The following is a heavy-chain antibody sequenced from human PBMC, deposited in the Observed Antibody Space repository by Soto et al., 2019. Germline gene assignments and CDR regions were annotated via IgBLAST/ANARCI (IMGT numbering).Heavy chain of an antibody. Sequence: PGGSLRLSCAASGFTFSTYVMSWVRQAPGKGLEWVSTIIGSGTSTYYADSVKGRFTISRDNSRNTLYLQLNSLRAEDTAIYYCARAGAAPYYYYGLDVWGQGTTVTVSS. V-gene: IGHV3-23*01. D-gene: IGHD3-10*01. CDR2: IIGSGTST. J-gene: IGHJ6*02. CDR1: GFTFSTYV. CDR3: ARAGAAPYYYYGLDV.